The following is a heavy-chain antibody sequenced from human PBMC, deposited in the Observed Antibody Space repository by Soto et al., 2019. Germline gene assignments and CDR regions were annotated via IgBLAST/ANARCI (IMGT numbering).Heavy chain of an antibody. D-gene: IGHD2-15*01. CDR1: GYTFTSYY. CDR2: INPSGGSP. J-gene: IGHJ4*02. V-gene: IGHV1-46*01. Sequence: QVQLVQSGAEVKKPGASVKVSCKASGYTFTSYYMHWVRQAPRQGLEWMGIINPSGGSPSYAQKFQGRVTMSRDTSTGTVYMELSSLRSEDTVVYYCAREVAAATAWCFDYWGQGTLFTVSA. CDR3: AREVAAATAWCFDY.